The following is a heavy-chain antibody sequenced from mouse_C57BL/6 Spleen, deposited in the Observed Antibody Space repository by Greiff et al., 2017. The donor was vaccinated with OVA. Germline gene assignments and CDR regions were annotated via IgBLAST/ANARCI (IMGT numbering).Heavy chain of an antibody. V-gene: IGHV5-4*01. D-gene: IGHD2-1*01. CDR3: ARDGNYPPAWFAY. Sequence: EVKLVESGGGLVKPGGSLKLSCAASGFTFSSYAMSWVRQTPEKRLEWVATISDGGSYTYYPDNVKGRFTISRDNAKNNLYLQMSHLKSEDTAMYYCARDGNYPPAWFAYWGQGTLVTVSA. CDR1: GFTFSSYA. J-gene: IGHJ3*01. CDR2: ISDGGSYT.